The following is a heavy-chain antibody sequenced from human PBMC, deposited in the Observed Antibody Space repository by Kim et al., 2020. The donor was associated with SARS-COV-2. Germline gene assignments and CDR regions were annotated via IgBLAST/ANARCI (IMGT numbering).Heavy chain of an antibody. Sequence: ASVKVSCKASGYTFTSYAMHWVRQAPGQRLEWMGWINAGNGNTKYSQKFQGRVTITRDTSASTAYMELSSLRSEDTAVYYCAREYYDSSVRRLYYFDYWGQGTLVTVSS. CDR3: AREYYDSSVRRLYYFDY. CDR1: GYTFTSYA. V-gene: IGHV1-3*01. D-gene: IGHD3-22*01. J-gene: IGHJ4*02. CDR2: INAGNGNT.